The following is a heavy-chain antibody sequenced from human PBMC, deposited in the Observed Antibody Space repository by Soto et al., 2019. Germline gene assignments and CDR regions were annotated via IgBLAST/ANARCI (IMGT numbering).Heavy chain of an antibody. J-gene: IGHJ4*02. CDR2: INHVGGT. CDR3: ARASYFSDSFGYFLDS. V-gene: IGHV4-34*01. D-gene: IGHD3-22*01. Sequence: SETLSLTCAVYGGFLSESYWTWIRQPPGKGLEWIGEINHVGGTNYNPSLKSRVTMSVDTSQNQFSLRLISVTAADTAVYYCARASYFSDSFGYFLDSWGQGTLVTVSS. CDR1: GGFLSESY.